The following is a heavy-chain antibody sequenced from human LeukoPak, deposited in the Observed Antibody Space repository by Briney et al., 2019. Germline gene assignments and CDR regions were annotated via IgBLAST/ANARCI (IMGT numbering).Heavy chain of an antibody. Sequence: PSETLSLTCAVYGGSFSGYYWSWIRQPPGKGLEWIGRIYTSGSTNYSPSLKSRVTMSVDTSKNQFSLKLSSVTAADTAVYYCATSAKGDDYWGQGTLVTVSS. CDR2: IYTSGST. J-gene: IGHJ4*02. D-gene: IGHD5-18*01. CDR1: GGSFSGYY. V-gene: IGHV4-59*10. CDR3: ATSAKGDDY.